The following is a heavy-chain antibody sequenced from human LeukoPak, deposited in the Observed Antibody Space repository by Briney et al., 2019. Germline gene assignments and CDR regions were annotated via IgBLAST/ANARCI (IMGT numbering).Heavy chain of an antibody. V-gene: IGHV1-8*03. D-gene: IGHD3-3*01. Sequence: PVASVKVSCKASGYTFTSYDINWVRQATGQGLEWMGWMNPNSGNTGYAQKFQGRVTITRNTSISTAYMELSSLRSEDTAVYYCARGRGGFLEWLIYITEPYFDYWGQGTLVTVSS. CDR3: ARGRGGFLEWLIYITEPYFDY. CDR1: GYTFTSYD. J-gene: IGHJ4*02. CDR2: MNPNSGNT.